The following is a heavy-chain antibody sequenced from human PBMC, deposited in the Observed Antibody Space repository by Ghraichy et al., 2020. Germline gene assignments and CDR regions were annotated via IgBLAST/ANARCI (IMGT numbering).Heavy chain of an antibody. CDR2: ISSNGATT. Sequence: GGSLRLSCSASGFDFSSFNMYWVLQAPGKGLEYVSGISSNGATTYYADSVKGRFTISRDNPKNTLYFQMSSLKTEDTAVYYCVRRPEDYIWGTSRPFDHWGQGTLVSVSP. CDR3: VRRPEDYIWGTSRPFDH. CDR1: GFDFSSFN. D-gene: IGHD3-16*02. J-gene: IGHJ4*02. V-gene: IGHV3-64D*06.